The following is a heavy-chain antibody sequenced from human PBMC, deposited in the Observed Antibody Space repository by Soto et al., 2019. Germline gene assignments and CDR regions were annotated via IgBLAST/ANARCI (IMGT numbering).Heavy chain of an antibody. J-gene: IGHJ5*02. CDR1: GFTFSSYG. D-gene: IGHD2-2*01. CDR2: IWYDGSNK. V-gene: IGHV3-33*01. Sequence: QVQLVESGGGVVQPGRSLRLSCAASGFTFSSYGMHWVRQAPGKGLEWVAVIWYDGSNKYYADSVKGRFTISRDNSKNTLYLQMNSLRAEDTAVYYCARVGQPRAPPRNNWFDPWGQGTLVTVSS. CDR3: ARVGQPRAPPRNNWFDP.